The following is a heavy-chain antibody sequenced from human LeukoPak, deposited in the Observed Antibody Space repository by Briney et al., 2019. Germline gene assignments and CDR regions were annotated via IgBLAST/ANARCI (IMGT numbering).Heavy chain of an antibody. CDR1: GFTFSSYA. J-gene: IGHJ4*02. Sequence: GGSLRLSCAASGFTFSSYAMSWVRQAPGKGLEWVSAISGSGGSTYYADSVKGRFTISRDNPKNTLYLQMDNLRAEDTGVYFCARLPTFYYDSSGYHYDYWGQGTLVTVSS. D-gene: IGHD3-22*01. CDR3: ARLPTFYYDSSGYHYDY. V-gene: IGHV3-23*01. CDR2: ISGSGGST.